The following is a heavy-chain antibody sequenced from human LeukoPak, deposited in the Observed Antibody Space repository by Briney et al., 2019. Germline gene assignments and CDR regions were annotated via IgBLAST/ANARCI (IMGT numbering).Heavy chain of an antibody. CDR3: ARGTVTDSIDY. J-gene: IGHJ4*02. D-gene: IGHD4-17*01. CDR1: GFTFSTYW. CDR2: SKSDGST. Sequence: GGSLRLSCAASGFTFSTYWMNWVRQVPGKGLMWVSRSKSDGSTNYADSVKGRFTISRDNAKNTLFLQMNSLRAEDTAVYYCARGTVTDSIDYWGLGTLVTVCS. V-gene: IGHV3-74*01.